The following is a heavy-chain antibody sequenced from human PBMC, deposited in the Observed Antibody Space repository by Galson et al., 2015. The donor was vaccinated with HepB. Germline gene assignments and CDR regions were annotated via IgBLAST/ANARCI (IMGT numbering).Heavy chain of an antibody. CDR2: ISGSGGST. CDR1: GFTFSSYA. Sequence: SLRLSCAASGFTFSSYAMSWVRQAPGKGLEWVSAISGSGGSTYYADSVKGRFTISRDNSKNTLYLQMNSLRAEDTAVYYCAKMDYYDSSGYYRLSAFDIWGQGTMVTVSS. V-gene: IGHV3-23*01. D-gene: IGHD3-22*01. J-gene: IGHJ3*02. CDR3: AKMDYYDSSGYYRLSAFDI.